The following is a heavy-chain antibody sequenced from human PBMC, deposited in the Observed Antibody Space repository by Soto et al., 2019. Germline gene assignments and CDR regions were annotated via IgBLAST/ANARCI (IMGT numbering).Heavy chain of an antibody. D-gene: IGHD3-22*01. J-gene: IGHJ6*02. CDR3: AKGGSGNYLTYYYYYGMDV. CDR1: GFSLSNNG. V-gene: IGHV3-30*18. CDR2: ISYDGNNK. Sequence: GGSLRLSCAASGFSLSNNGMHWVRQAPGKGLEWVAVISYDGNNKYYADSVRGRFTISRDNSKNTVYLEMNNLRAEDTAMYYCAKGGSGNYLTYYYYYGMDVWGQGTTVTVSS.